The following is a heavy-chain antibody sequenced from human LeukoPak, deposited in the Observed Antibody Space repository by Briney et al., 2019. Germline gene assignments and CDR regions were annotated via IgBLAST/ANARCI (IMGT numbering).Heavy chain of an antibody. J-gene: IGHJ4*02. CDR1: GFTFSSFP. Sequence: GGSLRLSCAASGFTFSSFPMSWVRQAPGKGLQWVSGITGRGGNTYYADSVEGRFTISRDNSKNTLSLQMDSLRAEDTAIYYYARDRAAFDSWGQGTLVTVSS. CDR3: ARDRAAFDS. CDR2: ITGRGGNT. V-gene: IGHV3-23*01. D-gene: IGHD6-25*01.